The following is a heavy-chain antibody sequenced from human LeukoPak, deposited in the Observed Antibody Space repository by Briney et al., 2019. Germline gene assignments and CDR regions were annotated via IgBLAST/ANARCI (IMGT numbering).Heavy chain of an antibody. V-gene: IGHV3-30*14. D-gene: IGHD5-24*01. CDR1: GFTFSSYA. CDR2: ISYDGSNK. Sequence: PGRSLRLSCAASGFTFSSYAMHWVRQAPGKGLEWVAVISYDGSNKYYADSVKGRFTISRDNSKNTLYLQMNSLRAEDTAVYYCARQKGDGYTFDYWGQGTLVTVSS. J-gene: IGHJ4*02. CDR3: ARQKGDGYTFDY.